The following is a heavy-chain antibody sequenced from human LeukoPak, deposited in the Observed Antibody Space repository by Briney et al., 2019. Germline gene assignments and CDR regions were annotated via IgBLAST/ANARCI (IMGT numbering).Heavy chain of an antibody. Sequence: QPGGSLRLSCAASGXTFSSYAMHWVRQAPGKGLEWVAVISYDGSNKYYADSVKGRFTISRDNSKNTLYLQMNSLRAEDTAVYYCARDAYGDYEVSWFDYWGQGTLVTVSS. V-gene: IGHV3-30-3*01. CDR1: GXTFSSYA. CDR2: ISYDGSNK. J-gene: IGHJ4*02. CDR3: ARDAYGDYEVSWFDY. D-gene: IGHD4-17*01.